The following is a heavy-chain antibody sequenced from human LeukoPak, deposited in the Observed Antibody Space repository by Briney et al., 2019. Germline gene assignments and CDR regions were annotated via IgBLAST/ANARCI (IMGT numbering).Heavy chain of an antibody. V-gene: IGHV4-34*01. CDR1: GGSFSGYY. CDR3: ANSGYSSSWYEYGHYYYMDV. Sequence: SETLSLTCAVYGGSFSGYYWSWIRQPPGKGLEWIGEINHSRSTNHNPSLKSRVTISVDTSKNQFSLKLSSVTAADTAVYYCANSGYSSSWYEYGHYYYMDVWGKGTTVTVSS. J-gene: IGHJ6*03. D-gene: IGHD6-13*01. CDR2: INHSRST.